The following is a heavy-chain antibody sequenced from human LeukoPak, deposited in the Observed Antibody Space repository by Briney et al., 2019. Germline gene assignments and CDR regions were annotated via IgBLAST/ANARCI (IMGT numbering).Heavy chain of an antibody. J-gene: IGHJ6*03. CDR3: ARGPYYYYYMDV. V-gene: IGHV3-48*01. Sequence: GGSLRLSCAASGFTFSNYIMSGVRQAPGKGLEWVSCISSSSSTINYADSVKGRFTISRDNAKNSLYLQMNSLRAEDTAVYYCARGPYYYYYMDVWGKGTTVTVSS. CDR2: ISSSSSTI. CDR1: GFTFSNYI.